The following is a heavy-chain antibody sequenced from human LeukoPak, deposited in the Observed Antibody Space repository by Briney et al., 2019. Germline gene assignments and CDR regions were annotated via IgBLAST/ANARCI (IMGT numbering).Heavy chain of an antibody. CDR2: ISWNGGRT. CDR1: GFTFDDYG. D-gene: IGHD1-26*01. CDR3: ARDRSYGAFDY. J-gene: IGHJ4*02. Sequence: GGSLRLSCAAYGFTFDDYGMNWVRHAPGKGMEWVSGISWNGGRTYYADSVKGRFTISRDNAKNSLYLHMNSLRAEDTALYSCARDRSYGAFDYWGQGTLVTVSS. V-gene: IGHV3-20*04.